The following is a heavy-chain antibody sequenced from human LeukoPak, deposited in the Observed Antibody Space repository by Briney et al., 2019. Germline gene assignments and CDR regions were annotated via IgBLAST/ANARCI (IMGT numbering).Heavy chain of an antibody. Sequence: ASVKVSCKASGYTFTGYYMHWVRQAPGQGLEWMGWINPNSGGTNYARKFQGRVTMTRDTSISTAYMELSRLRSDDTAVYYCASENCSSTSCTAYFDYWGQGTLVTVSS. CDR2: INPNSGGT. CDR1: GYTFTGYY. V-gene: IGHV1-2*02. CDR3: ASENCSSTSCTAYFDY. J-gene: IGHJ4*02. D-gene: IGHD2-2*01.